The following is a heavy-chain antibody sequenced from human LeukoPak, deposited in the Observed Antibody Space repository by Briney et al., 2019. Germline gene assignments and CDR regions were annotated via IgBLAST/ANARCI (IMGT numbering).Heavy chain of an antibody. V-gene: IGHV3-21*06. J-gene: IGHJ4*02. D-gene: IGHD3-9*01. CDR2: ITSGGTYT. CDR1: GFTFSTYN. Sequence: GGSLRLSCAASGFTFSTYNMNWVRQAPGEGLEWVSSITSGGTYTYYADSVKGRFTTSRDNAKNSLSLQLSSLRAEDTAVYYCARGHYDILTASYKWTPDYWGQGILVTVS. CDR3: ARGHYDILTASYKWTPDY.